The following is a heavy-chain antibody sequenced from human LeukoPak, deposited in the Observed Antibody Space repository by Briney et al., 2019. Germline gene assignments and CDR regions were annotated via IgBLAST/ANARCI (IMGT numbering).Heavy chain of an antibody. V-gene: IGHV4-34*01. CDR2: INYSGGT. J-gene: IGHJ4*02. CDR3: ARAGGVRRSFDY. D-gene: IGHD3-3*01. CDR1: GGSFSGYY. Sequence: SETLSLTCAVYGGSFSGYYWSWIRQPPGKGLEWIGEINYSGGTNYNPSLKSRVTISVDTSKNQFSLKLSSVTAADTGVYYCARAGGVRRSFDYWGQGTLVTVSS.